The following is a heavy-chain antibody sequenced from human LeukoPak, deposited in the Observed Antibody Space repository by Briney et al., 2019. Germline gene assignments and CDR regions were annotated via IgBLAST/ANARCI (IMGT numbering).Heavy chain of an antibody. D-gene: IGHD2-2*01. CDR1: GFTFSSYW. CDR2: INSDGSST. Sequence: GGSLRLSCAASGFTFSSYWMHWVRQAPGKGLVWVSRINSDGSSTSYADSVKGRFTISRDNAKNTLYLQMNSLRAEDTAVYYCATLPVVVVPAARADDAFDIWGQGTMVTVSS. J-gene: IGHJ3*02. CDR3: ATLPVVVVPAARADDAFDI. V-gene: IGHV3-74*01.